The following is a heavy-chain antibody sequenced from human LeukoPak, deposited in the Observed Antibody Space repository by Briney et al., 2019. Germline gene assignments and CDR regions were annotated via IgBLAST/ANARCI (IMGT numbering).Heavy chain of an antibody. J-gene: IGHJ4*02. CDR3: ASNDFGDYVNFDF. V-gene: IGHV1-69*01. CDR2: IIPIFGTA. D-gene: IGHD4-17*01. CDR1: GGTFSSYA. Sequence: GSSVKVSCKASGGTFSSYAISWVRQAPGQGLEWMGGIIPIFGTANYAQKFQGRVTITADESTSTAYMELSNLRSEDTAVYYCASNDFGDYVNFDFWRQGTLVTVSS.